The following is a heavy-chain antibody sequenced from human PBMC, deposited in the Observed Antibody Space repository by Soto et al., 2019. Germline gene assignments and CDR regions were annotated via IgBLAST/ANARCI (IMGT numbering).Heavy chain of an antibody. CDR2: ISSSSSTI. V-gene: IGHV3-48*02. CDR3: ARDHSGYSSGWYFDY. Sequence: GGSLRLSCAASGFTFSSYSMNWVRQAPGKGLEWVSYISSSSSTIYYADSVKGRFTISRDNAKNSLYLQMNSLRDEDTAVYYCARDHSGYSSGWYFDYWGQGTLVTVSS. D-gene: IGHD6-19*01. CDR1: GFTFSSYS. J-gene: IGHJ4*02.